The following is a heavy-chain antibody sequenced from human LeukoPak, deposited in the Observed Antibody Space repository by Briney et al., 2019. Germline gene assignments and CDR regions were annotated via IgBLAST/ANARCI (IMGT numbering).Heavy chain of an antibody. V-gene: IGHV4-59*08. Sequence: SETLSLTRTVSGGSISSYYWSWIRQPPGKGLEWIGYIYYSGSTNYNPSLKSRVTISVDTSKNQFSLKLSSVTAADTAEYYCGRRSGNSYYYYGMDVWDQGTTVTASS. CDR2: IYYSGST. J-gene: IGHJ6*02. CDR3: GRRSGNSYYYYGMDV. D-gene: IGHD3-10*01. CDR1: GGSISSYY.